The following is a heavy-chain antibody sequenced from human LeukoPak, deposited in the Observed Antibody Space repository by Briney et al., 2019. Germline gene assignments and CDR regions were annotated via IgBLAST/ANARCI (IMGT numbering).Heavy chain of an antibody. CDR3: AKGPGRVIAAAGWFDP. CDR2: ISSSSSYI. D-gene: IGHD6-13*01. V-gene: IGHV3-21*01. CDR1: GFTFSSYS. J-gene: IGHJ5*02. Sequence: GGSLRLSCAASGFTFSSYSMNWVRQAPGKGLEWVSSISSSSSYIYYADSVKGRFTISRDNAKNSLYLQMNSLRAEDTAVYYCAKGPGRVIAAAGWFDPWGQGTLVTVSS.